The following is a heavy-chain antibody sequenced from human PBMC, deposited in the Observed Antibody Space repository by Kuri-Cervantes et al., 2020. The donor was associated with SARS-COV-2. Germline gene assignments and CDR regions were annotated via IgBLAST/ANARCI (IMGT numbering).Heavy chain of an antibody. V-gene: IGHV3-30*18. CDR3: AKDGAGAHDF. Sequence: LSLTCAASGFKFSRADMHWVRQAPGKGLEWVAFISYDGNNKKCIASGKGRFTIPRDNSQNKLYLQMRSLRPEDTAMYYCAKDGAGAHDFWGQGTLVTVSS. CDR2: ISYDGNNK. CDR1: GFKFSRAD. J-gene: IGHJ4*02. D-gene: IGHD4/OR15-4a*01.